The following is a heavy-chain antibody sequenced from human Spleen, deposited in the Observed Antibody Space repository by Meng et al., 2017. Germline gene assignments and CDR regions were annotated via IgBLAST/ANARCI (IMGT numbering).Heavy chain of an antibody. CDR1: GASITDYY. Sequence: SETLSLTCTVSGASITDYYWSWIRQPAGKGLECIGRISTSGNPDYNPSLKGRVTISVDTSKNQFSLKLSSVTAADTALYYCARGGITVADPFDYWGQGTLVTVSS. D-gene: IGHD6-19*01. V-gene: IGHV4-4*07. CDR2: ISTSGNP. CDR3: ARGGITVADPFDY. J-gene: IGHJ4*02.